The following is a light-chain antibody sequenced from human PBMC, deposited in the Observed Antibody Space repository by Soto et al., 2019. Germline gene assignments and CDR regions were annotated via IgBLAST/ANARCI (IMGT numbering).Light chain of an antibody. CDR2: GAY. Sequence: DIQMTQSPSSLSASVGDRVTITCQASQDISNNLNWYQRTSGKAPKLLIYGAYNLETGVPSRFTGSQSGTDFTFTITSLQPEDVATYFCQQCDNLPPTFGGGTKVEI. CDR1: QDISNN. J-gene: IGKJ4*01. CDR3: QQCDNLPPT. V-gene: IGKV1-33*01.